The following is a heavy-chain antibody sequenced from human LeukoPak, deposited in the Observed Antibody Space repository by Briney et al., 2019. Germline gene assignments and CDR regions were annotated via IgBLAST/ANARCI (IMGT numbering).Heavy chain of an antibody. D-gene: IGHD2-21*02. CDR1: GFTFSSYG. CDR2: IWYDGSNK. V-gene: IGHV3-33*01. J-gene: IGHJ4*02. CDR3: ARVKCGGDCPGDY. Sequence: GRSLRLSCAASGFTFSSYGMHWVRQAPGKGLEWVAVIWYDGSNKYYADSVKGRFTISRDNSKNTLYLLMNSLRAEDTAVYYCARVKCGGDCPGDYWGQGTLVTVSS.